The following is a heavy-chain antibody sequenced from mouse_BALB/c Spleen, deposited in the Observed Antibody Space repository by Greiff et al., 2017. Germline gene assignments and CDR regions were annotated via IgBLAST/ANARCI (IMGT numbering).Heavy chain of an antibody. CDR3: TRKIYYGYDNAMDY. CDR2: IYPGNSDT. D-gene: IGHD2-2*01. V-gene: IGHV1-5*01. Sequence: EVQLKESGTVLARPGASVKMSCKASGYTFTSYWMHWVKQRPGQGLEWIGAIYPGNSDTSYNQKFKGKAKLTAVTSTSTAYMELSSLTNEDSAVYYCTRKIYYGYDNAMDYWGQGTSVTVSS. J-gene: IGHJ4*01. CDR1: GYTFTSYW.